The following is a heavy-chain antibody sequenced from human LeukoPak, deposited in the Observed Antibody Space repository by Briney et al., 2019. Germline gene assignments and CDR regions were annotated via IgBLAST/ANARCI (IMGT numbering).Heavy chain of an antibody. CDR1: GGSTSSSSYY. J-gene: IGHJ3*02. D-gene: IGHD2/OR15-2a*01. CDR3: ARSLMTLSDAFDI. V-gene: IGHV4-39*01. Sequence: PSETLSLTCTVSGGSTSSSSYYWGWIRQPPGKGLEWIGSIYYSGSTYYNPSLKSRVTISVDTSKNQFSLKLSSVTAADTAVYYCARSLMTLSDAFDIWGQGTMVTVSS. CDR2: IYYSGST.